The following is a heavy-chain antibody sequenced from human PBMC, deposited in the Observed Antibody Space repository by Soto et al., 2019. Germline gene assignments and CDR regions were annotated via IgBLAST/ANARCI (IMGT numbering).Heavy chain of an antibody. CDR3: ARDGREASGMDV. D-gene: IGHD1-26*01. CDR2: IYYRGST. J-gene: IGHJ6*02. Sequence: PSETLSLTCTVSGGSISIHYWSWVRQAPGKGLEWIGHIYYRGSTSYNPSLRSRSTISVDTSNNQFSLKLNSVTTADTAVYYCARDGREASGMDVWGQGTKVTVS. V-gene: IGHV4-59*11. CDR1: GGSISIHY.